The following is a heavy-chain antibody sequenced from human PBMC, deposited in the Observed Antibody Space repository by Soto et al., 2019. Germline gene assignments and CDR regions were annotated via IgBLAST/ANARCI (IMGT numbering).Heavy chain of an antibody. Sequence: QVQLVESGGGVVQPGRSLRLSCAASGFTFSSYGMHWVRQAPGKGLEWVALISYDGSNKYYADSVKGRFTISRDNSKTPLYLQMTSLRTEDTAVCYCAKDLGHGGRGAFDIWGQGTMVTVSS. CDR3: AKDLGHGGRGAFDI. J-gene: IGHJ3*02. CDR1: GFTFSSYG. CDR2: ISYDGSNK. V-gene: IGHV3-30*18. D-gene: IGHD7-27*01.